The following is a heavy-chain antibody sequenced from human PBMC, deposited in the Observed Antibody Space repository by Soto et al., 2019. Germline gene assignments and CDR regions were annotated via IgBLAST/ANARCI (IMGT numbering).Heavy chain of an antibody. CDR1: GGSISSGGYS. D-gene: IGHD1-1*01. V-gene: IGHV4-30-2*01. J-gene: IGHJ4*02. Sequence: SSETLSLTCAVSGGSISSGGYSWSWIRQPPGKGLECIGYIYHSVSTYYNPSLKSRVTISVDRSKNQFSLKLNSVTAADTAVYYCARLATRYYFDYWGQGTLVTVSS. CDR3: ARLATRYYFDY. CDR2: IYHSVST.